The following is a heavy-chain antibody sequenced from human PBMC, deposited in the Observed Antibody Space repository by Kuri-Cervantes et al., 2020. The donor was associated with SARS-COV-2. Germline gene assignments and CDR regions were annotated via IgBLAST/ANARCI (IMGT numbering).Heavy chain of an antibody. Sequence: ESLKISCTVSGGSISSSSYYWGWIRQPPGKGLEWIGSIYYSGSTYYNPSLKSRVTISVDTSKNQFSLKLSSVTAADTAVYYCASSSSQIAAALPFDYWGQGTLVTVSS. V-gene: IGHV4-39*07. CDR1: GGSISSSSYY. CDR2: IYYSGST. J-gene: IGHJ4*02. CDR3: ASSSSQIAAALPFDY. D-gene: IGHD6-13*01.